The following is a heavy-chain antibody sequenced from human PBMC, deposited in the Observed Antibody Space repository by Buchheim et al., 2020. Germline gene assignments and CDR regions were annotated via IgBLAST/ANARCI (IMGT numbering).Heavy chain of an antibody. V-gene: IGHV3-11*01. CDR3: AKDLISGY. Sequence: QVHLVESGGALVKPGGSLRLSCAASGFTFSDSYMSWIRQAPRKGLEWVSYISSSGNTIYYADSVKGRFTISRDNAKHSLYLQMNSLSAEDTTVYYCAKDLISGYWGQGTL. D-gene: IGHD3-10*01. J-gene: IGHJ4*02. CDR1: GFTFSDSY. CDR2: ISSSGNTI.